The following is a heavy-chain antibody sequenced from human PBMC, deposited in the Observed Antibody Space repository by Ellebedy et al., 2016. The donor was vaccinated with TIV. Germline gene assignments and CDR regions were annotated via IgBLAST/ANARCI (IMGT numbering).Heavy chain of an antibody. J-gene: IGHJ6*02. V-gene: IGHV4-34*01. CDR1: GGSFSGYY. D-gene: IGHD2-15*01. CDR2: INHSGST. Sequence: SETLSLXCAVYGGSFSGYYWSWIRQPPGKGLEWIGEINHSGSTYYNPSLKSRVTMSVDTSKNQFSLKLSSVTAVDTAVYYCARTYCSGGSCYPYYYGMDVWGQGTTVTVSS. CDR3: ARTYCSGGSCYPYYYGMDV.